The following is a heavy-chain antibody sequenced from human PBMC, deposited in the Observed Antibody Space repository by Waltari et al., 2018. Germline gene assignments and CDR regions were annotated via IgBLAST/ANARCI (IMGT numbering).Heavy chain of an antibody. CDR3: AKNGLGGTKGGMDV. CDR1: GFTFSSYG. Sequence: QVQLVESGGGVVQPGRSLRLSCAASGFTFSSYGMHWVRQAPGKGLEWVAVIWYDGSNKYYADSVKGRFTISRDNSKNTLYLQMNSLRAEDTAVYYCAKNGLGGTKGGMDVWGQGTTVTVSS. CDR2: IWYDGSNK. V-gene: IGHV3-33*06. D-gene: IGHD2-8*01. J-gene: IGHJ6*02.